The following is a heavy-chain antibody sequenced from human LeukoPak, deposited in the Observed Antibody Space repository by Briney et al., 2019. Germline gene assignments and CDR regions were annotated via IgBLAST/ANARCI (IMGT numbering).Heavy chain of an antibody. CDR3: ATEDYYYYYMDV. CDR1: GYTLTELS. J-gene: IGHJ6*03. CDR2: FDPEDGET. V-gene: IGHV1-24*01. Sequence: VASVKVSCKVSGYTLTELSMHWVRQAPGKGLEWMGGFDPEDGETIYAQKFQGRVTMTEDTSTDTAYMELSSLGSEDTAVYYCATEDYYYYYMDVWGKGTTVTVSS.